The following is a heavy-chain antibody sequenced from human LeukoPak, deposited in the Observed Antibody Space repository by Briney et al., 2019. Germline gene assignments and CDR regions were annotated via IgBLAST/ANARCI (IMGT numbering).Heavy chain of an antibody. Sequence: TGGSLRLSCAASGFTFSRYGMRWVRQAPGKGLEWVSTISGSTSSTYYADSVRGRFTISRDNSKNTLYLQMNSLRVEDTAIYYCARRGVGTSFDYWGQGTLVTVSS. CDR1: GFTFSRYG. CDR2: ISGSTSST. CDR3: ARRGVGTSFDY. D-gene: IGHD1-26*01. V-gene: IGHV3-23*01. J-gene: IGHJ4*02.